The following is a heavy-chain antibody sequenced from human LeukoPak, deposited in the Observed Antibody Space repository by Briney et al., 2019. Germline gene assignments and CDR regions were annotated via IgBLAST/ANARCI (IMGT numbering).Heavy chain of an antibody. CDR2: VSGSGAST. CDR3: ARGAGYNYPYYFDY. V-gene: IGHV3-23*01. D-gene: IGHD5-24*01. J-gene: IGHJ4*02. CDR1: GFSFNDFA. Sequence: GGFLRLSCAASGFSFNDFAMNWVRQAPGKGLEWVSAVSGSGASTHLGDSVKGRFTISRDNSKNILYLQMNNLRAEDTAVYYCARGAGYNYPYYFDYWGQGTLVTVSS.